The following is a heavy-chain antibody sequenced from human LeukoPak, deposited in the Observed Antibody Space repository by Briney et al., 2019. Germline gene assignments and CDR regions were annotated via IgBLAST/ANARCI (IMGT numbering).Heavy chain of an antibody. Sequence: GGSLRLSRAASGFTFSIYSMNWVRQAPGKGLEWVSYISSSSNIIYYADSVKGRFTISRDNAKNSLYLQMNSLRAEDTAVYYCASEWQQLADYWGQGTLVTVSS. CDR1: GFTFSIYS. CDR3: ASEWQQLADY. CDR2: ISSSSNII. D-gene: IGHD6-13*01. V-gene: IGHV3-48*04. J-gene: IGHJ4*02.